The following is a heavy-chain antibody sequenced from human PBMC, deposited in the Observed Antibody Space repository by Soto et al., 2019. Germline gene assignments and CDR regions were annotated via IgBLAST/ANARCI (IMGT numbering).Heavy chain of an antibody. V-gene: IGHV3-11*01. Sequence: QVQLVESGGGLVKPGGSLRLSCAASGFTFSDYYMSWIRQAPGKGLEGVSYISSSGSTIYYADSVKGRFTISRYNAKNSLYLQMNSLRAEDTAVYYCARDFARWLQDGSFRYFDLWGRGTLVTVSS. J-gene: IGHJ2*01. D-gene: IGHD5-12*01. CDR1: GFTFSDYY. CDR2: ISSSGSTI. CDR3: ARDFARWLQDGSFRYFDL.